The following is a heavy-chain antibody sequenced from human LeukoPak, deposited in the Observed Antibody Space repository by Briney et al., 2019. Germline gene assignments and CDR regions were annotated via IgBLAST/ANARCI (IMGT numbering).Heavy chain of an antibody. CDR3: ARASRVVPAAMHGWFDP. V-gene: IGHV1-69*13. CDR1: GGTFSSYA. J-gene: IGHJ5*02. CDR2: IIPIFGTA. D-gene: IGHD2-2*01. Sequence: SVKVSCKASGGTFSSYAISWVRQAPGQGLEWMGGIIPIFGTANYAQKFQGRVTITADESTSTAYMELSSLRSEDTAVYYCARASRVVPAAMHGWFDPWGQGTLVTVSS.